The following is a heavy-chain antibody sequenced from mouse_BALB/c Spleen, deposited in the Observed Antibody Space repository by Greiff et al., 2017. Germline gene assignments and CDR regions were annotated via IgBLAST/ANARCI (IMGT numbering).Heavy chain of an antibody. CDR3: TRKGYYYGSSYEAFYFDY. J-gene: IGHJ2*01. Sequence: VQLQQPGAELVRPGASVKLSCKASGYTFTSYWINWVKQRPGQGLEWIGNIYPSDSYTNYNQKFKDKATLTVDKSSSTAYMQLSSPTSEDSAVYYCTRKGYYYGSSYEAFYFDYWGQGTTLTVSA. V-gene: IGHV1-69*02. CDR1: GYTFTSYW. D-gene: IGHD1-1*01. CDR2: IYPSDSYT.